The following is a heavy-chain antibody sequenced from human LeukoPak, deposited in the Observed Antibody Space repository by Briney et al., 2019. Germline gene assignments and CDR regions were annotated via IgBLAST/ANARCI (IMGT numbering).Heavy chain of an antibody. CDR1: GYTFAGYY. CDR3: ARARRDGYNWGY. Sequence: ASVKVSCKASGYTFAGYYMHWVRQAPGQGLEWMGWINPNSGGTNYAQKFQGRVTMTRDTSISTAYMELSRLRSDDTAVYYCARARRDGYNWGYWGQGTLVTVSS. J-gene: IGHJ4*02. CDR2: INPNSGGT. V-gene: IGHV1-2*02. D-gene: IGHD5-24*01.